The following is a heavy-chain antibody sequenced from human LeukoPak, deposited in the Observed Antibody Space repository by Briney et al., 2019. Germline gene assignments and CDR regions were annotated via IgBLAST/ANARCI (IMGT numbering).Heavy chain of an antibody. V-gene: IGHV4-39*01. CDR2: IYYSGST. D-gene: IGHD6-19*01. CDR1: GGSISSSSYY. CDR3: ARPKSRSSGWFSNDAFDI. J-gene: IGHJ3*02. Sequence: SETLSLTCTVSGGSISSSSYYWGWLRQPPGKGLERIGSIYYSGSTYYNPSLKSRVTISVDTSKNQFSLKLSSVTAADTAVYYCARPKSRSSGWFSNDAFDIWGQGTMVTVSP.